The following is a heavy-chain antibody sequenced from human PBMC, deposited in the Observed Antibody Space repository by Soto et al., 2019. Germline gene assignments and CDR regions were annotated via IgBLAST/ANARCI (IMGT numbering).Heavy chain of an antibody. D-gene: IGHD3-3*01. CDR1: GFTFDDYA. CDR2: ISWNSGSI. V-gene: IGHV3-9*01. J-gene: IGHJ6*03. CDR3: AKDAATPFWSGYYTGYYYYYMDV. Sequence: GGSLRLSCAASGFTFDDYAMHWVRQAPGKGLEWVSGISWNSGSIGYADSVKGRFTISRDNAKNSLYLQMNSLRAEDTALYYCAKDAATPFWSGYYTGYYYYYMDVWGKGTTVTVSS.